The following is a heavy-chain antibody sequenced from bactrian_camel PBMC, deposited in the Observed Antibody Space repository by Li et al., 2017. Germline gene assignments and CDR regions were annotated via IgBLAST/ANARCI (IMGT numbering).Heavy chain of an antibody. CDR2: IDSGGRT. CDR3: VADFGRLCRHLRITEFGY. Sequence: HVQLVESGGGSVQSGGSLRLSCAASGGIYSTYCMGWFRQAPGKEREGVAGIDSGGRTRYAEFVTGRFTISRDNANYTVYLQMDSLKPEDTAMYYCVADFGRLCRHLRITEFGYRGQGTQ. CDR1: GGIYSTYC. V-gene: IGHV3S53*01. D-gene: IGHD4*01. J-gene: IGHJ6*01.